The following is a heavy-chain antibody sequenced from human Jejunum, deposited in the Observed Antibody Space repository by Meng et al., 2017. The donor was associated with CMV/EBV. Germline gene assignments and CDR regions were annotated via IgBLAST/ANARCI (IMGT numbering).Heavy chain of an antibody. Sequence: SYAISWVRQAPGQGLEWMGGIIPKFGRLNYVQKCQGRVSMTTDESTSTVYMELYSLTSDDTAIYYCARGHCSSGSCSSSVGNWFDPWGQGTLVTVSS. CDR3: ARGHCSSGSCSSSVGNWFDP. CDR2: IIPKFGRL. V-gene: IGHV1-69*05. CDR1: SYA. J-gene: IGHJ5*02. D-gene: IGHD2-15*01.